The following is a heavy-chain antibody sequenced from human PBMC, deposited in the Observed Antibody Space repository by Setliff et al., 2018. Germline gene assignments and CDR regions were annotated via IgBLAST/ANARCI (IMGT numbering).Heavy chain of an antibody. CDR3: ARDPGFRSGTWALDN. V-gene: IGHV4-39*07. J-gene: IGHJ4*02. CDR2: LSFAGDA. D-gene: IGHD3-16*01. CDR1: GGSINSMSYY. Sequence: SSETLSLTCSVSGGSINSMSYYWAWIRQTPGKGLEWVGSLSFAGDAYYNPSLKSRVTMSLDTSKNQFSLRVKSVTAADTALYSCARDPGFRSGTWALDNWGQGTLVTVSS.